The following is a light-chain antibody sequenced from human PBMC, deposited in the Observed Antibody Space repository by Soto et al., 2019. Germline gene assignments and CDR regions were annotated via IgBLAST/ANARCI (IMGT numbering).Light chain of an antibody. Sequence: DIVMTQSPDSLAVSLGERATINCKSSQSVLYSSNNKNYLAWYQQKPGQPPKLLINWASTRESGVPDRFSGSGSGTDFTLTISSLQAEDVAVYYCQQYYITPPTTFGGGTKVEIK. CDR2: WAS. CDR1: QSVLYSSNNKNY. V-gene: IGKV4-1*01. CDR3: QQYYITPPTT. J-gene: IGKJ4*01.